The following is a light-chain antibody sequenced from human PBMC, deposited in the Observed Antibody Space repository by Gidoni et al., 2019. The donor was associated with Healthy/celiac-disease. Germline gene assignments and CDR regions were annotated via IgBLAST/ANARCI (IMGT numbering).Light chain of an antibody. J-gene: IGKJ4*01. CDR3: QHSYSTGLT. CDR2: AAS. Sequence: IQMTQSPSSLSASVGDRVTITCRASESISSYLNWYQQKPGKAPKLLIDAASSLQSGVPSRFSGSGSGTDFTLTISSLQPEDFATYYCQHSYSTGLTFGGGTKVEIK. V-gene: IGKV1-39*01. CDR1: ESISSY.